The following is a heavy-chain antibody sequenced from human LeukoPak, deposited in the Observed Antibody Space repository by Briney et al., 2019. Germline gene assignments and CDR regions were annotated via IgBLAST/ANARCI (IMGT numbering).Heavy chain of an antibody. CDR1: GFAFRSYE. CDR3: ARGVYCGADICYSYNAFDT. D-gene: IGHD2-15*01. V-gene: IGHV3-48*03. Sequence: GGSLRLSCAASGFAFRSYEMNWVRQAPGKGLEWVSYISSSGNIYYAASVQGRFTISRDNAKNSLSLQMNSLRAEDTAVHYCARGVYCGADICYSYNAFDTWGQGTMVTVSS. CDR2: ISSSGNI. J-gene: IGHJ3*02.